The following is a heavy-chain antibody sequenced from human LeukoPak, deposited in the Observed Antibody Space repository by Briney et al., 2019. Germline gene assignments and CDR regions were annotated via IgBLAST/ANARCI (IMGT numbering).Heavy chain of an antibody. CDR2: ISYDGSNK. D-gene: IGHD6-19*01. V-gene: IGHV3-30-3*01. J-gene: IGHJ6*02. CDR1: GFTFSSHA. Sequence: GGSLRLSCAASGFTFSSHAMHWVRQAPGKGLEWVAVISYDGSNKYYADSVKGRFTISRDNSKNTLYLQMNSLRAEDTAVYYCARAGRGIAVAGNYYGMDVWGQGTTVTVSS. CDR3: ARAGRGIAVAGNYYGMDV.